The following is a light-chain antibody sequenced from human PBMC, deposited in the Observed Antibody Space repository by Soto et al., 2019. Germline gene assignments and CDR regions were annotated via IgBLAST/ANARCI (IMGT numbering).Light chain of an antibody. CDR3: CSYAGSSSYV. Sequence: QSVLTQPASVSGSPGQSITISCTGTSSDVGSYSLVSWYQHHPGKVPQLMIYEDIKRPSGVSNRFSGSKSGNTASPTISGLQAEDEADYYCCSYAGSSSYVFGPGTKVTVL. V-gene: IGLV2-23*01. CDR2: EDI. J-gene: IGLJ1*01. CDR1: SSDVGSYSL.